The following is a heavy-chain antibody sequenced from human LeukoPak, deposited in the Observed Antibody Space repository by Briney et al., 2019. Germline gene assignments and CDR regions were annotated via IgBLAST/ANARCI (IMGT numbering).Heavy chain of an antibody. CDR3: ARSIAAAHYYYMDV. V-gene: IGHV4-61*02. CDR1: GGSISSGSYY. CDR2: IYTSGST. D-gene: IGHD6-13*01. J-gene: IGHJ6*03. Sequence: SETLSLTCTVSGGSISSGSYYWSWIRQPAGKGLEWIGRIYTSGSTNYNPSLKSRVTVSVDTSKNQFSLKLSSVTAADTAVYYCARSIAAAHYYYMDVWGKGTTVTISS.